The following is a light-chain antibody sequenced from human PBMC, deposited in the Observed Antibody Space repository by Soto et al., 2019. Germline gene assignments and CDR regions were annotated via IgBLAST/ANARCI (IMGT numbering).Light chain of an antibody. J-gene: IGLJ1*01. CDR1: SSNIGAGFD. V-gene: IGLV1-40*01. CDR2: DNT. CDR3: QSYDKSLRGSYV. Sequence: QAVVTQPPSVSGAPGQRVTISCTGSSSNIGAGFDVHWYQHLPGTAPKLLIYDNTNRPSGVPGRFSGSKSGTSASLAIAGLQAEDEGDYYCQSYDKSLRGSYVFGTGTKLTVL.